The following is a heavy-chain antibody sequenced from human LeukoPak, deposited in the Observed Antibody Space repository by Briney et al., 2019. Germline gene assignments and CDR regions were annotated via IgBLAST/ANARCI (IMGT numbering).Heavy chain of an antibody. Sequence: GGSLRLSCAASGFTFSSYAMHWVRQAPGKGLEWVAVIWYDGSNKYYADSVKGRFTISRDNSKNTLYLQMNSLRAEDTAVYYCARDFTDILTGYPRYYFDYWGQETLVTVSS. CDR2: IWYDGSNK. J-gene: IGHJ4*02. CDR1: GFTFSSYA. CDR3: ARDFTDILTGYPRYYFDY. V-gene: IGHV3-33*08. D-gene: IGHD3-9*01.